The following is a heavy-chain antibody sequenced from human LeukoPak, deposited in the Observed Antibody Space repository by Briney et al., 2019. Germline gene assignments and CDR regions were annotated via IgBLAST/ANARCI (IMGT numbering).Heavy chain of an antibody. Sequence: GGSLRLSCAASGFIFSNFSMNWVRQAPGKGLEWVSSISSRSTYIHYAHSVKGRFTISRDNAKNSLYLQMNSLRAEDTALYYCASGTVSGRDGLFGAFDIWGQGPMVTVSS. CDR3: ASGTVSGRDGLFGAFDI. D-gene: IGHD1-1*01. CDR1: GFIFSNFS. J-gene: IGHJ3*02. V-gene: IGHV3-21*01. CDR2: ISSRSTYI.